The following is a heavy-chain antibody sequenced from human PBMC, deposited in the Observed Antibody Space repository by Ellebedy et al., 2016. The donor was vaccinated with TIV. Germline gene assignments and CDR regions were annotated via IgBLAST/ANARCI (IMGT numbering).Heavy chain of an antibody. Sequence: PGGSLRLSCFASGFTFGDYAMYWVRQTPGKGLEWVAGISWNSAIITYAESVKGRFTISRDNAKNSLDLQMRSLRPGDTALYYCVKEGAGVTYGENFDYWGQGALVTVSS. CDR3: VKEGAGVTYGENFDY. J-gene: IGHJ4*02. CDR2: ISWNSAII. V-gene: IGHV3-9*01. D-gene: IGHD2-21*02. CDR1: GFTFGDYA.